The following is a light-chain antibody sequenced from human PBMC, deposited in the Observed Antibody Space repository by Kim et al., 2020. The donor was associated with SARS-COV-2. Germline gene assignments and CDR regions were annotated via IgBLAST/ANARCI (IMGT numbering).Light chain of an antibody. CDR3: SSYTSSETLV. J-gene: IGLJ1*01. Sequence: QSALTQPASVSGSPGQSITISCTGTSSDVGGYNYVSWYQQHPGKAPKLMIYDVSDRPSGVSNRFSGSKSGNTASLTISGLQAEDEADYYCSSYTSSETLVFGTGTKVTVL. V-gene: IGLV2-14*03. CDR1: SSDVGGYNY. CDR2: DVS.